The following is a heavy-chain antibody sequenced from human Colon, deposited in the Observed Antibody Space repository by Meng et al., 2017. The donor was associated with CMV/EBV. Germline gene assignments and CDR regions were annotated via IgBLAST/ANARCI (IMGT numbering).Heavy chain of an antibody. D-gene: IGHD3-10*01. CDR1: GFTFSHYG. J-gene: IGHJ4*02. CDR3: AKDLMWGFGSGTQYYFDS. CDR2: IRYDGSDA. Sequence: GESLKISCAASGFTFSHYGMHWVRQAPGKGLEWAAFIRYDGSDAWYADFVKGRFTISRDNFKNTLYLQMNSLSAEDTALYYCAKDLMWGFGSGTQYYFDSWGQGTLVTVSS. V-gene: IGHV3-30*02.